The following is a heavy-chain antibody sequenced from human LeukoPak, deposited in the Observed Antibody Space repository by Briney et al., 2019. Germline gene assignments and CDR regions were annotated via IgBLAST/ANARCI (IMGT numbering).Heavy chain of an antibody. CDR2: TYYRSKWYN. CDR3: ARLNSNSYYYYYCLDV. Sequence: SQTLSLTCAISGDSVSSNSAAWNWIRQSPSRGLEWLGRTYYRSKWYNDYAVSVKSRITINPDTSKNQFSLQLSSVTPEDTAVYYCARLNSNSYYYYYCLDVWGQGTTVTVSS. J-gene: IGHJ6*02. V-gene: IGHV6-1*01. CDR1: GDSVSSNSAA. D-gene: IGHD6-6*01.